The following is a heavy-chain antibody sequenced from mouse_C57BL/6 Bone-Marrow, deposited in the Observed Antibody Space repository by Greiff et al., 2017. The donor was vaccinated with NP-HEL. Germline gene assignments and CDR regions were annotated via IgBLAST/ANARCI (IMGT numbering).Heavy chain of an antibody. CDR3: ARDDGPYYFDY. Sequence: EVKLMESGGGLVKPGGSLKLSCAASGFTFSSYAMSWVRQTPEKRLEWVATISDGGSYTYYPDNVKGRFTISRDNAKNNLYLQMSHLKSDDTAMYYCARDDGPYYFDYWGQGTTLTVSS. V-gene: IGHV5-4*01. J-gene: IGHJ2*01. D-gene: IGHD2-3*01. CDR1: GFTFSSYA. CDR2: ISDGGSYT.